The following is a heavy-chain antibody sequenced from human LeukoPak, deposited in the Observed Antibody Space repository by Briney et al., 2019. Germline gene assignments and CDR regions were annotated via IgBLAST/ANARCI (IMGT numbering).Heavy chain of an antibody. J-gene: IGHJ4*02. CDR3: AKVMSSGWYLDPLDY. D-gene: IGHD6-19*01. Sequence: GGSLRLSCAASGFTFSSYAMSWVRQAPGKGLEWVSAISGSGGSTYYADSVKGRFTISRDNSKNTLYLQMNSLRAEDTAVYYCAKVMSSGWYLDPLDYWGQGTLVTVSS. CDR2: ISGSGGST. V-gene: IGHV3-23*01. CDR1: GFTFSSYA.